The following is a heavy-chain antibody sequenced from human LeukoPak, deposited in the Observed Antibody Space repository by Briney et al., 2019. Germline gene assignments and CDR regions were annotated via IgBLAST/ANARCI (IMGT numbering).Heavy chain of an antibody. D-gene: IGHD5-12*01. V-gene: IGHV3-48*03. J-gene: IGHJ4*02. Sequence: GGSLRLSCAAAGFTFRTYEMNWVRQAQGEGMGWVAYISTSGDKIYYADSVRERFTTSRDNAKNSLSLQMNSLRVEHTAVYYCAREGQRGYGLDFWGQGSLVTVS. CDR1: GFTFRTYE. CDR2: ISTSGDKI. CDR3: AREGQRGYGLDF.